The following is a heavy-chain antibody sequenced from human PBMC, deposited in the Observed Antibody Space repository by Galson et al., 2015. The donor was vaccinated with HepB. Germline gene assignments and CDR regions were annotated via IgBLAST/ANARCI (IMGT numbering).Heavy chain of an antibody. D-gene: IGHD1-26*01. Sequence: SVKVSCKASGGTFSSYAISWVRQAPGQGLEWMGRIIPILGIANYAQKFQGRVTITADKSTSTAYMELSSLRSEDTAVYYCARDTPDSGSYHWGQGTLVTVSS. V-gene: IGHV1-69*04. CDR1: GGTFSSYA. CDR3: ARDTPDSGSYH. J-gene: IGHJ5*02. CDR2: IIPILGIA.